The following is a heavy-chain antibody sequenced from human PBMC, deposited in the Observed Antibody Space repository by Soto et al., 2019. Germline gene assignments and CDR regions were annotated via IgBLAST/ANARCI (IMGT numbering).Heavy chain of an antibody. J-gene: IGHJ6*02. CDR2: IIPIFGTA. Sequence: QVQLVQSGAEVKKPGSSVKVSCKASGGTFSSYAISWVRQAPGQGLEWMGGIIPIFGTANYAQKFQGRVTITANESTSTAYMELSRLRSEDTAVYYGARSLVGYCSSTSCQNYYYYGMDVWGQGTTVTVSS. CDR3: ARSLVGYCSSTSCQNYYYYGMDV. D-gene: IGHD2-2*01. CDR1: GGTFSSYA. V-gene: IGHV1-69*01.